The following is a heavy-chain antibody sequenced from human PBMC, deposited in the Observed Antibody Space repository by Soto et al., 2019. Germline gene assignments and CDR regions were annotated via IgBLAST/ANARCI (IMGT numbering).Heavy chain of an antibody. Sequence: SETLSLTCAASGFSVNRGINCWGWIRQPPGKGRELIGYIYYSGSTKYNPSLRSRLTIPLHTYRHQFSLRLTSVPAADTAVYFCVRQYSADCNGGVCFHAFDIWAKGQWSPS. V-gene: IGHV4-61*01. CDR3: VRQYSADCNGGVCFHAFDI. J-gene: IGHJ3*02. CDR2: IYYSGST. CDR1: GFSVNRGINC. D-gene: IGHD2-8*02.